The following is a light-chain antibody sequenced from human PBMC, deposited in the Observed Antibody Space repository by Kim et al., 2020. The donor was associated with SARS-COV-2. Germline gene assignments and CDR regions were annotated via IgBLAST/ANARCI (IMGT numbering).Light chain of an antibody. CDR1: QNVSID. J-gene: IGKJ1*01. CDR2: GAS. V-gene: IGKV3-15*01. Sequence: SVSPGGMAARAGRASQNVSIDLAWYQQKPGQAPRLLIYGASTRATGIPARFSGSGSGTEFTFTISSLQSEDFAVYYCQQYKNWWTFGQGTKVDIK. CDR3: QQYKNWWT.